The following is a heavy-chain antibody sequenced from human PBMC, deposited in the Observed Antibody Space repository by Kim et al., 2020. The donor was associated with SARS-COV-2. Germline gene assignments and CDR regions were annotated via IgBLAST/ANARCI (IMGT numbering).Heavy chain of an antibody. J-gene: IGHJ6*03. D-gene: IGHD3-22*01. CDR1: GGSFSGYY. V-gene: IGHV4-34*01. CDR3: ARGVVTMIVMVITPYYYYYMDV. Sequence: SETLSLTCAVYGGSFSGYYWSWIRQPPGKGLEWIGEINHSGSTNYNPSLKSRVTISVDTSKNQFSLKMSSVTAADTAVYYCARGVVTMIVMVITPYYYYYMDVWGKGTTVTVSS. CDR2: INHSGST.